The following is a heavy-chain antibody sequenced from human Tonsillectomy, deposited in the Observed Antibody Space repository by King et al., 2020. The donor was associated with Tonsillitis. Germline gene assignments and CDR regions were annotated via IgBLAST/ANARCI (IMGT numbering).Heavy chain of an antibody. CDR3: AVSGGYCSSTSCQTVYYYYGMDV. D-gene: IGHD2-2*03. Sequence: QLQESGPGLVKPSQTLSLTCTVSGGSISSGGYYWSWIRQHPGKGLEWIGYIYYSGSTYYNPSLKSRVTISVDTSKNQFSLKLSSVTAADTAVYYCAVSGGYCSSTSCQTVYYYYGMDVWGQGTTVTVSS. CDR2: IYYSGST. J-gene: IGHJ6*02. V-gene: IGHV4-31*03. CDR1: GGSISSGGYY.